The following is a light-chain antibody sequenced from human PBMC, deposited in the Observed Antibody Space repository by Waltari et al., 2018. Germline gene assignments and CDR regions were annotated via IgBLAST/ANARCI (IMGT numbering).Light chain of an antibody. CDR2: DAS. J-gene: IGKJ1*01. V-gene: IGKV1-13*02. Sequence: AIQLTQSPSSLSASVGDRVTITCRASQGISSALAWYQQKPGKAPKLLIYDASSLESGVPSRFSGSGSGTDFTLTISSLQPEDFATYYCQQSWTFGQGTKVEIK. CDR1: QGISSA. CDR3: QQSWT.